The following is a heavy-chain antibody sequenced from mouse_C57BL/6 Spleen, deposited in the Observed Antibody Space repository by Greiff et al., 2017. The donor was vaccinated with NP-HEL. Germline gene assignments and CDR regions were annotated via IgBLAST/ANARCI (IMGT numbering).Heavy chain of an antibody. J-gene: IGHJ4*01. V-gene: IGHV14-2*01. D-gene: IGHD2-3*01. CDR2: IDPEAGET. CDR3: ARRGWLLNYYAMDD. Sequence: DVQLQASGAELVKPGASVKLSCPASGFNLQDYYMHWVKQRTEQGLEWIGRIDPEAGETKYAPKFQGQATITADTSSNTASLQLSSLTSDDTSVYYWARRGWLLNYYAMDDWGQGTSVTVSS. CDR1: GFNLQDYY.